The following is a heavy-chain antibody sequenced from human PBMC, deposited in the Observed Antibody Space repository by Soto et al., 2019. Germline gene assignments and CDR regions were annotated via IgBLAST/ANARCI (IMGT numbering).Heavy chain of an antibody. V-gene: IGHV4-31*03. Sequence: SETLSLTCTVSGGSISSGGYYWSWIRQHPGKGLEWIGYIYYSGSTYCNPSLKSRVTISVDTSKNQFSLKLSSVTAADTAVYYCARDSGAEGYYYYGMDVWGQGTTVTVSS. J-gene: IGHJ6*02. CDR3: ARDSGAEGYYYYGMDV. CDR1: GGSISSGGYY. CDR2: IYYSGST.